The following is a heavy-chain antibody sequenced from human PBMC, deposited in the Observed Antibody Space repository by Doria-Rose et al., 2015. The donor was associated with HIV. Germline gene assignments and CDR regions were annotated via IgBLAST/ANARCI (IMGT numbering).Heavy chain of an antibody. CDR3: ARIKSSRWYHKYYFDF. V-gene: IGHV2-26*01. CDR1: GVSLSSPGMG. CDR2: IFSDDDR. J-gene: IGHJ4*02. D-gene: IGHD6-13*01. Sequence: QVTLKESGPVLVKPTETLTLTCTVSGVSLSSPGMGVSWIRQPPGKALEWPAHIFSDDDRSYKTSLKSRLTIPRGTSKSQVVLTMTDMDPVDTATYYCARIKSSRWYHKYYFDFWGQGTLVIVSA.